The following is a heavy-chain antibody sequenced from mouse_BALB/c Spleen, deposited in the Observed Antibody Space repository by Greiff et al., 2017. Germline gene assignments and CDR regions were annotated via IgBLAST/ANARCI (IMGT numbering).Heavy chain of an antibody. Sequence: DVQLQESGPGLVKPSQSLSLTCTVTGYSITSDYAWNWIRQFPGNKLEWMGYISYSGSTSYNPSLKSRISITRDTSKNQFFLQLNSVTTEDTATYYCASGYDYDAWFAYWGQGTLVTVSA. CDR3: ASGYDYDAWFAY. CDR2: ISYSGST. CDR1: GYSITSDYA. D-gene: IGHD2-4*01. V-gene: IGHV3-2*02. J-gene: IGHJ3*01.